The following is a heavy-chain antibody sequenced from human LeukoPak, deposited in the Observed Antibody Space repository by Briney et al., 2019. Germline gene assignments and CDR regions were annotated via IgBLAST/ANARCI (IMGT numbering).Heavy chain of an antibody. CDR1: GGTFSSYA. V-gene: IGHV1-69*13. D-gene: IGHD4-11*01. CDR3: ARVHDYSNYEINWFDP. CDR2: IIPNFGTA. Sequence: GASVKVSCKASGGTFSSYAISWVRQAPGQGLEWMGGIIPNFGTANYAQKFQGRVTITADESTSTAYMELSSLRSEDTAVYYCARVHDYSNYEINWFDPWGQGTLVTVSS. J-gene: IGHJ5*02.